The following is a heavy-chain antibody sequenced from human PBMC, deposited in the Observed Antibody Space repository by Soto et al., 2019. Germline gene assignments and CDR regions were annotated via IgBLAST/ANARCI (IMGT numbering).Heavy chain of an antibody. D-gene: IGHD3-10*01. Sequence: SETLSLTCAVSGGSISSGGYSWSWIRQPPGKGLEWIGYIYHSGSTYYNPSLKSRVTISVGRSKNQFSLKLSSVTAADTAVYYCARAQRSVTPPYYFDYWGQGTLVTVSS. V-gene: IGHV4-30-2*01. CDR1: GGSISSGGYS. CDR2: IYHSGST. CDR3: ARAQRSVTPPYYFDY. J-gene: IGHJ4*02.